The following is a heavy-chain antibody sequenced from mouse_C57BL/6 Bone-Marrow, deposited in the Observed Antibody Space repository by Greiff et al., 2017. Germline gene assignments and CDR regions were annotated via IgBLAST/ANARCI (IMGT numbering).Heavy chain of an antibody. CDR1: GFNITDYY. CDR3: AVLGLRKYFDV. D-gene: IGHD1-1*01. Sequence: VKLQQSGAELVKPGASLKLSCPASGFNITDYYMHWVKQSPEQGLEWIGRFDPAGGCTKYAPNFPGNATIPADTSYNAAYLQLSSLTSEDTAVYYCAVLGLRKYFDVWGTGTTVTVSS. CDR2: FDPAGGCT. V-gene: IGHV14-2*01. J-gene: IGHJ1*03.